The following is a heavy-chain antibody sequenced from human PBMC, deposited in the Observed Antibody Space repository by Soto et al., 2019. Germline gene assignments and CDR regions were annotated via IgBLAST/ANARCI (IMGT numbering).Heavy chain of an antibody. CDR3: AKDSLPQEMATTNWFDP. CDR1: GFTFSSYA. Sequence: PGGSLRLSCAASGFTFSSYAMSWVRQAPGKGLERVSAISGSGGSTYYADSVKGRFTISRDNSKNTLYLQMNSLRAEDTAVYYCAKDSLPQEMATTNWFDPWGQGTLVTVSS. CDR2: ISGSGGST. D-gene: IGHD5-12*01. V-gene: IGHV3-23*01. J-gene: IGHJ5*02.